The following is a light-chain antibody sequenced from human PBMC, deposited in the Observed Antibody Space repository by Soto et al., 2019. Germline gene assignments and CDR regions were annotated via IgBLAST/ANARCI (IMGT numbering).Light chain of an antibody. CDR3: CSYAGSSTSVI. Sequence: QSALTQPRSVSGSPGQSVTIPCTGTISDVGDYDYVSWYQQHPGKAPKLIIYDVYKRSSGVPDRFSGSKSGNTASLTISGLQAEDEADYYCCSYAGSSTSVIFGGGTKVTVL. V-gene: IGLV2-11*01. J-gene: IGLJ2*01. CDR2: DVY. CDR1: ISDVGDYDY.